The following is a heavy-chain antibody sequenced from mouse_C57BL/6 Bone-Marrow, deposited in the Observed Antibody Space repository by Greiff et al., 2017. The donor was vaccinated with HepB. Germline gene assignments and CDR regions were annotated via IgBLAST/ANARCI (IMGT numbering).Heavy chain of an antibody. D-gene: IGHD2-12*01. CDR2: IDPSDSYT. CDR1: GYTFTSYW. Sequence: QVQLKQPGAELVRPGPSVKLSCKASGYTFTSYWMHWVKQRPGQGLEWIGVIDPSDSYTNYNQKFKGKATLTVDTSSSTAYMQLSSLTSEDSAVYYCARCYNFDVWGTGTTVTVSS. V-gene: IGHV1-59*01. J-gene: IGHJ1*03. CDR3: ARCYNFDV.